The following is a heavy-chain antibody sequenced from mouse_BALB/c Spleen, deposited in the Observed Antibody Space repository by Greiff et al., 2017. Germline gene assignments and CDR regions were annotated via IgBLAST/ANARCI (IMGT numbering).Heavy chain of an antibody. Sequence: VKLMESGAELVRPGTSVKVSCKASGYAFTNYLIEWVKQRPGQGLEWIGVINPGSGGTNYNEKFKGKATLTADKSSSTAYMQLSSLTSDDSAVYFCAKSSSYKAKDYWGQGTSVTVSS. D-gene: IGHD1-1*01. CDR3: AKSSSYKAKDY. CDR1: GYAFTNYL. V-gene: IGHV1-54*03. CDR2: INPGSGGT. J-gene: IGHJ4*01.